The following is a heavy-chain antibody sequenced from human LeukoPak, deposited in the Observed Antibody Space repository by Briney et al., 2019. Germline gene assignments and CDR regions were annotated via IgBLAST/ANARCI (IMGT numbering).Heavy chain of an antibody. D-gene: IGHD4-17*01. Sequence: SVKVSCKASGGTFSSYAISWVRQAPGQGLEWMGGIIPIFGTANYAQKFQGRVTITADESTSTAYMELSSLRSEDTAVYFCARGTIDYGDYFGLIDYWGQGTLVTVSS. J-gene: IGHJ4*02. CDR2: IIPIFGTA. CDR1: GGTFSSYA. CDR3: ARGTIDYGDYFGLIDY. V-gene: IGHV1-69*13.